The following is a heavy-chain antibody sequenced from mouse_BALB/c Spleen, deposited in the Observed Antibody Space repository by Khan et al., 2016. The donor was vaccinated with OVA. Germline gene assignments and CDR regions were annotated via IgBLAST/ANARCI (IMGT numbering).Heavy chain of an antibody. CDR1: GYSITSEYA. CDR3: ARKDYYDYDPFPY. V-gene: IGHV3-2*02. Sequence: DVKLQESGPGLVKPSQSLSLTCTVTGYSITSEYAWNWIRQFPGNKLEWMGYISYSGNTRFNPSLRSRISITRDTSKNQFILQLNSVTTEDTATYYCARKDYYDYDPFPYWGQGTLVTVSA. CDR2: ISYSGNT. D-gene: IGHD2-4*01. J-gene: IGHJ3*01.